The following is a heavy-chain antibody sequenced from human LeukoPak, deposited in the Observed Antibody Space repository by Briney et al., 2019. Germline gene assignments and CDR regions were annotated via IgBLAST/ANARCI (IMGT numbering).Heavy chain of an antibody. V-gene: IGHV1-2*02. Sequence: ASVKVSCKASGYTFTIYYIHWVRQAPGQGLEWMGWINPNSGGTNYAQKFQGRVTMTRDTSISTAYMDLSRLRSDDTAVYYCARGSIVGGTFDYFDYWGQGTLVTVSS. CDR3: ARGSIVGGTFDYFDY. CDR2: INPNSGGT. J-gene: IGHJ4*02. D-gene: IGHD1-26*01. CDR1: GYTFTIYY.